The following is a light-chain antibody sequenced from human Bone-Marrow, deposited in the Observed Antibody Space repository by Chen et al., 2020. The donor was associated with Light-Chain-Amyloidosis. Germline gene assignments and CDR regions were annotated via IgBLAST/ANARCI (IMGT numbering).Light chain of an antibody. J-gene: IGLJ3*02. V-gene: IGLV7-46*01. CDR2: ETT. CDR1: SGPFTTGHY. CDR3: LLFDRNIWI. Sequence: QAVVTQEPSVTVSPGVTVTLTCGSSSGPFTTGHYAYWFQQKPGQAPRPLIHETTSKHSYTPGRFSSSLLGGKAALTLSGAQPEDEADYYCLLFDRNIWIFGGGTKLTVL.